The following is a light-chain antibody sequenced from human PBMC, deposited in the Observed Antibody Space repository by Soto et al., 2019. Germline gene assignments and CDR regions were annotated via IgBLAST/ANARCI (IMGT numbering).Light chain of an antibody. J-gene: IGKJ5*01. CDR1: ESVTSSH. V-gene: IGKV3-20*01. CDR3: QHYGTSSTT. Sequence: EIVLTQSPDTLSLSPGERATLSCRASESVTSSHLAWYQQKRGQAPRLLIYGASNRATDIPDRFSGSASATDFTLTITRLEPEDFAVYYCQHYGTSSTTFGQGTRLEIK. CDR2: GAS.